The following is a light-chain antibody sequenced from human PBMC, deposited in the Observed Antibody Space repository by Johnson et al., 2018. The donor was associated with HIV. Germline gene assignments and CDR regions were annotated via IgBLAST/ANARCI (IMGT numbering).Light chain of an antibody. Sequence: QSVLTQPPSVSAAPGQKVTISCSGSSSNIGNNYVSWYQQLPGTALKLLIYDNNKRPSGIPDRFSGSKSGTSATLGITGLQTGDEADYYCGTWDSSLSANVFGTGTKVTVL. CDR1: SSNIGNNY. J-gene: IGLJ1*01. V-gene: IGLV1-51*01. CDR2: DNN. CDR3: GTWDSSLSANV.